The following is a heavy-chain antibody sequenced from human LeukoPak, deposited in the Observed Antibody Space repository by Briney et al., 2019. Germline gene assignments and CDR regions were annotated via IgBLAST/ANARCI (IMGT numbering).Heavy chain of an antibody. D-gene: IGHD1-26*01. CDR2: IYTSGST. V-gene: IGHV4-61*02. CDR1: GGSISSGSYY. CDR3: ASSGSYSYYYYMDV. Sequence: PSQTLSLTCTVSGGSISSGSYYRSWIRQPAGKGLEWIGRIYTSGSTNYNPSLKSRVTISVDTSKNQFSLKLSSVTAADTAVYYCASSGSYSYYYYMDVWGKGTTVTVSS. J-gene: IGHJ6*03.